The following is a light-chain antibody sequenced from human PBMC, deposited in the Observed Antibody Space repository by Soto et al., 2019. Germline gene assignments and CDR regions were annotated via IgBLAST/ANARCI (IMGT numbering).Light chain of an antibody. CDR3: QQRNNWPPVT. J-gene: IGKJ4*01. V-gene: IGKV3-11*01. Sequence: EIVLTQSPATLSLSPGERATLSCRASQSVSRHLAWYQQKPGQSPRLLIYDASTRATGIPARFSGSGSGTDFTLTISSLEPEDFAVYYCQQRNNWPPVTFGGGTKVEIK. CDR1: QSVSRH. CDR2: DAS.